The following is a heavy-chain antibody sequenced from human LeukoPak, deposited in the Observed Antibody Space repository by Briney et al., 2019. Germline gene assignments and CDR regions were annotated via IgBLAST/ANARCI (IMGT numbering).Heavy chain of an antibody. CDR3: ARDQRDIAVAGTLYYFDY. V-gene: IGHV1-8*01. J-gene: IGHJ4*02. CDR2: MNPNSGIT. D-gene: IGHD6-19*01. Sequence: GASVKVSCKASGYTFTSYDINWVRQATGQGLEWMGWMNPNSGITGYAQKFQGRVTMTRDTSTSTVYMELSSLRSEDTAVYYCARDQRDIAVAGTLYYFDYWGQGTLVTVSS. CDR1: GYTFTSYD.